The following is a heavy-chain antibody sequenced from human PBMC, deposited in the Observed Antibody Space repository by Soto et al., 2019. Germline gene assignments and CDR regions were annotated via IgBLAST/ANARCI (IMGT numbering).Heavy chain of an antibody. CDR1: GYIFTSYV. Sequence: QVQLVQSGAEVKKPGASVKVSCKASGYIFTSYVMEWVRQAPGQRLEWMGWINAGNGNTKYSQKFQGRVTITRDTSANTAYMELSSLRSEDTAVYYCARSAPPIDYWGQGTLVTVPS. CDR3: ARSAPPIDY. J-gene: IGHJ4*02. CDR2: INAGNGNT. V-gene: IGHV1-3*01.